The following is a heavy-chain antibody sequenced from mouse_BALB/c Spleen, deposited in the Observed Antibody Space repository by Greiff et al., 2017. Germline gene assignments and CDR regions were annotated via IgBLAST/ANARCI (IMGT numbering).Heavy chain of an antibody. Sequence: EVHLVESGGDLVKPGGSLKLSCAASGFTFSSYGMSWVRQTPDKRLEWVATISSGGSYTYYPDSVKGRFTISRDNAKNTLYLQMSSLKSEDTAMYYCARHDYYGSSLYAMDYWGQGTSVTVSS. CDR2: ISSGGSYT. CDR3: ARHDYYGSSLYAMDY. D-gene: IGHD1-1*01. V-gene: IGHV5-6*01. J-gene: IGHJ4*01. CDR1: GFTFSSYG.